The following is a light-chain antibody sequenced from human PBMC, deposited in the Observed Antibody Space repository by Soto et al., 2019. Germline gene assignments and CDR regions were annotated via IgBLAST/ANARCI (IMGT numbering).Light chain of an antibody. V-gene: IGKV1-13*02. CDR1: QDIRGA. CDR2: DVS. J-gene: IGKJ5*01. Sequence: AIQLTQSPSSLSASVGDGVTITCRASQDIRGALAWYQQKPGKPPKLLIFDVSSLQSGVPSRFSGSGSGTDFTLTISSLQAEDFATYYCQQFNTYPITFGQGTRLEIK. CDR3: QQFNTYPIT.